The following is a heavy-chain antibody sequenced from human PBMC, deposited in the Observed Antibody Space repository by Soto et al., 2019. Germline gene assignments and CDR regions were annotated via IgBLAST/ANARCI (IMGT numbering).Heavy chain of an antibody. J-gene: IGHJ4*02. V-gene: IGHV4-59*01. CDR1: DASIRGYY. CDR3: ARGASNWQYLDY. Sequence: NPSETLSLTGTVSDASIRGYYWSWIRQPPGKGLEWIGYFHYSGISNYNSSLKSRVTMSLDTSKNQFSLKLSSVSAADTAIYYCARGASNWQYLDYWGQGALVTVS. D-gene: IGHD4-4*01. CDR2: FHYSGIS.